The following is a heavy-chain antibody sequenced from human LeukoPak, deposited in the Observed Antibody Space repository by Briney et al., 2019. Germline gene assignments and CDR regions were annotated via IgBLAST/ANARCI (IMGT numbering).Heavy chain of an antibody. J-gene: IGHJ4*02. CDR2: INPSTGGT. V-gene: IGHV1-2*06. D-gene: IGHD3-16*01. CDR1: GYTFIDYY. CDR3: ATLGEEKTDTPFDY. Sequence: GASVKVSCKTSGYTFIDYYVHWIRQAPGQGLEWMGRINPSTGGTDFAQKFQGKVSMTRDTSISTAYMELSRLGSDDTAVYYCATLGEEKTDTPFDYWGQGTLVTVSS.